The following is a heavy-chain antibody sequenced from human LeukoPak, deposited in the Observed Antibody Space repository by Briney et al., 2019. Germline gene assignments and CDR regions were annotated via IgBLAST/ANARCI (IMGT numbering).Heavy chain of an antibody. Sequence: SETLSLTCAVYGGSFGGYYWSWIRQPPGKGLEWIGEINHSGSTNYNPSLKSRVTISVDTSKNQFSLKLSSVTAADTAVYYCARGNSIVVFDYWGQGTLVTVSS. CDR1: GGSFGGYY. D-gene: IGHD3-22*01. V-gene: IGHV4-34*01. CDR3: ARGNSIVVFDY. CDR2: INHSGST. J-gene: IGHJ4*02.